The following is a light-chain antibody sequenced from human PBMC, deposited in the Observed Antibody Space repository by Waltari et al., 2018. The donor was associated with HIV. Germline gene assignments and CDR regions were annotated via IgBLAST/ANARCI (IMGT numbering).Light chain of an antibody. Sequence: QSVLTQPPSASGTPGQRLPISCSGSSSNIGLNYVYWYQHFPGTAPKLLMYRNGQRPSGVPARFSGSKSGTSASLAISGLRAEDEADYYCATWDDNLGGRVFGGGTKLTVL. CDR3: ATWDDNLGGRV. V-gene: IGLV1-47*01. CDR2: RNG. CDR1: SSNIGLNY. J-gene: IGLJ3*02.